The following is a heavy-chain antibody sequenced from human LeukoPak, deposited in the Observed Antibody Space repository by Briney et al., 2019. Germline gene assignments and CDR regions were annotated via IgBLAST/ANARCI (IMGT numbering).Heavy chain of an antibody. D-gene: IGHD3-10*01. J-gene: IGHJ6*03. CDR1: GGSFSGYY. V-gene: IGHV4-59*01. CDR3: ARVFDSGSQAYFYYMDV. CDR2: IYSSGST. Sequence: SETLSLTCAVYGGSFSGYYWSWIRQSPEKGLEWIGYIYSSGSTNYNPSLKSRVTMSVDTSKNQLSLKVSSVTAADTAVYYCARVFDSGSQAYFYYMDVWGKGTTVIISS.